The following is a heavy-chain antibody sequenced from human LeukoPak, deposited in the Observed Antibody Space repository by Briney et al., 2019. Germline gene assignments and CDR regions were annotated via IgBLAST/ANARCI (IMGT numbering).Heavy chain of an antibody. V-gene: IGHV4-31*03. D-gene: IGHD3-22*01. CDR2: IYYSGST. Sequence: PSETLSLTCTVSGGSISSGGYYWSWIRQHPGKGLGWIGYIYYSGSTYYNPSLKSRVTISVDTSKNQFSLKLSSVTAADTAVYYCARAHYYDSSFTRSYFDYWGEGTLVTVSS. CDR3: ARAHYYDSSFTRSYFDY. J-gene: IGHJ4*02. CDR1: GGSISSGGYY.